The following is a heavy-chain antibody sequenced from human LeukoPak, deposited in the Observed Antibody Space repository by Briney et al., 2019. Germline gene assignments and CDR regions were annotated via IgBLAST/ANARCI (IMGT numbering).Heavy chain of an antibody. D-gene: IGHD6-6*01. V-gene: IGHV4-30-4*01. CDR1: GGSISSGDYY. Sequence: ASETLSLTCTVSGGSISSGDYYWSWIRQPPGKGLEWIGYIYYSGSTYYNPSLKSRVTISVDTSKNQFSLKLSSVTAADTAVYYCARDPRYSSSPQGYFDYWGQGTLVTVSS. CDR3: ARDPRYSSSPQGYFDY. CDR2: IYYSGST. J-gene: IGHJ4*02.